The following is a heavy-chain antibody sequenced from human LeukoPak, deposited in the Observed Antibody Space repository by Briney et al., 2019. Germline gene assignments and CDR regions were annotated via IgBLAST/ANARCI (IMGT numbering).Heavy chain of an antibody. V-gene: IGHV3-21*01. CDR3: ARAQAGGFDP. Sequence: PGGSLRLSCAASGFTFSSYWMSWVRQAPGKGLEWVSSISSSSSYIYYADSVKGRFTISRDNAKNSLYLQMNSLRAEDTAVYYCARAQAGGFDPWGQGTQVTVSS. CDR1: GFTFSSYW. D-gene: IGHD3-16*01. J-gene: IGHJ5*02. CDR2: ISSSSSYI.